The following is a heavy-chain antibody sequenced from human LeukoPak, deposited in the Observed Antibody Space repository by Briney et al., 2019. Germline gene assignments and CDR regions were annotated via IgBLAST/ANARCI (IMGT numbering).Heavy chain of an antibody. Sequence: SETLSLTCAVYGGSFSGYYWSWIRQPPGKGLEWIGEINHSGSTNSNPTPKSRVPISVDTSQNQFSLSLSSVTATDTAVYYCARATYSSSWKSNPYDCCRQGTLVAVS. J-gene: IGHJ4*02. CDR1: GGSFSGYY. CDR3: ARATYSSSWKSNPYDC. V-gene: IGHV4-34*01. D-gene: IGHD6-13*01. CDR2: INHSGST.